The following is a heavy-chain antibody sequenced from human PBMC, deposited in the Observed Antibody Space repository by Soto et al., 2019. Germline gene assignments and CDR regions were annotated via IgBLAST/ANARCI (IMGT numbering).Heavy chain of an antibody. V-gene: IGHV1-69*06. Sequence: GASVKVSCKASGGTFSSYAISWVRQAPGQGLEWMGGIIPIFGTANYAQKFQSRVTITADKSTSTAYMELSSLRSEDTAVYYCARFILTGYYLNWFDPWGQGTLVTVSS. CDR2: IIPIFGTA. CDR1: GGTFSSYA. J-gene: IGHJ5*02. CDR3: ARFILTGYYLNWFDP. D-gene: IGHD3-9*01.